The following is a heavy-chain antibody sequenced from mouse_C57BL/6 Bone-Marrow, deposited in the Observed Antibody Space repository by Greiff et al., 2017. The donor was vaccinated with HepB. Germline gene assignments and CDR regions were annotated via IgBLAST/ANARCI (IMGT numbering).Heavy chain of an antibody. CDR1: GYTFTDYY. CDR2: INPNNGGT. Sequence: VQLQQSGPELVKPGASVKISCKASGYTFTDYYMNWVKQSHGKSLEWIGDINPNNGGTSYNQKFKGKATLTVDKSSSTAYMELRSLTSEDSAVYYCANYYGSSYWFAYGGQGTLVTVSA. J-gene: IGHJ3*01. V-gene: IGHV1-26*01. D-gene: IGHD1-1*01. CDR3: ANYYGSSYWFAY.